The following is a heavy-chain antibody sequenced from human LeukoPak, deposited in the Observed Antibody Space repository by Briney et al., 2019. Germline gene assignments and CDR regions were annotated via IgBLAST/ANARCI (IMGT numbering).Heavy chain of an antibody. CDR2: INPNSGGT. V-gene: IGHV1-2*02. D-gene: IGHD3-10*01. J-gene: IGHJ4*02. CDR1: GYTFTGYY. Sequence: ASVKVSCKASGYTFTGYYMHWVRQAAGQGLEWMGWINPNSGGTNYAQKFQGRVTMTRDTSISTAYMELSRLRSDDTAVYYCARDGFGDSQVDYWGQGTLVTVSS. CDR3: ARDGFGDSQVDY.